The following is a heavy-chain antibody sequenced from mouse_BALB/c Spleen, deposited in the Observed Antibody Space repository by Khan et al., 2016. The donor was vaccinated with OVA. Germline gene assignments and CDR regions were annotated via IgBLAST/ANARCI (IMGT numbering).Heavy chain of an antibody. CDR3: TRYRIDY. Sequence: QVQLQQSGAALAKPGASVKMSCKASGYTFSTYWMHWVKQRPGQGLEWIGYINPTSGYTDYNEKFKDKATLSADKSSSTAYMQLSRLTSEDSAVYYCTRYRIDYWGQGTTLTVSS. J-gene: IGHJ2*01. D-gene: IGHD2-12*01. V-gene: IGHV1-7*01. CDR2: INPTSGYT. CDR1: GYTFSTYW.